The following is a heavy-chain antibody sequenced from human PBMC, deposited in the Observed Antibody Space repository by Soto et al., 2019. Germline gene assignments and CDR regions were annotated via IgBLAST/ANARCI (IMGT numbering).Heavy chain of an antibody. V-gene: IGHV1-69*01. D-gene: IGHD3-22*01. J-gene: IGHJ4*02. Sequence: QVQLVQSGAEVKKPGSSVKVSCKASGDTFSSYAINWVRQAPGQGFEWMGGIIPMFGTANYAQKFKGRVTITAGESTSTVYMELSSLRSEDTAVYYCARVGPAHYYDSSGYYSPLDYWGQGTLVTVSS. CDR2: IIPMFGTA. CDR3: ARVGPAHYYDSSGYYSPLDY. CDR1: GDTFSSYA.